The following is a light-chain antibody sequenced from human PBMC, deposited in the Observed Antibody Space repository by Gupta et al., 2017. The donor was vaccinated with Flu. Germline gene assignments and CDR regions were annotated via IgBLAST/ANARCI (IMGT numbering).Light chain of an antibody. J-gene: IGLJ3*02. CDR3: GTWDRSLSAGV. V-gene: IGLV1-51*02. CDR2: EDD. CDR1: SSNIGGHY. Sequence: VTISCSGSSSNIGGHYVSWYQQVPGTAPKLLIYEDDKRPSGIPDRFSASKSGTTATLAITGLQTGDEADYFCGTWDRSLSAGVFGGGTKLTVL.